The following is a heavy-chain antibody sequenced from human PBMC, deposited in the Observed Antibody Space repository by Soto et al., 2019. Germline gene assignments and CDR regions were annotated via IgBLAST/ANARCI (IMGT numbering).Heavy chain of an antibody. Sequence: SETLSLTCTVSGGSISSYYWSWIRQPPGKGLEWIGYIYYSGSTNYNPSLKSRVTISVDTSKNQFSLKLSSVTAADTAVYYCARFTFGGVINNWFDPWGQGTLVTVSS. CDR3: ARFTFGGVINNWFDP. D-gene: IGHD3-16*02. J-gene: IGHJ5*02. CDR2: IYYSGST. V-gene: IGHV4-59*01. CDR1: GGSISSYY.